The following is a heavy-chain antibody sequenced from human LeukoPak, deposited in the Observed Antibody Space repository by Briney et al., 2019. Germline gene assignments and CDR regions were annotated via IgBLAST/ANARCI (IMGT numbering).Heavy chain of an antibody. CDR2: AYHSGTT. CDR1: GGSINGYS. V-gene: IGHV4-59*13. J-gene: IGHJ6*02. D-gene: IGHD7-27*01. CDR3: ARLSRVGKGGAYDFHSLDV. Sequence: SETLSLTCTVSGGSINGYSWTSIRQPPGEGLELSGCAYHSGTTDSNPSFRSRLTMSADTSNNQFPLKLSSVTAAETAVYYCARLSRVGKGGAYDFHSLDVWGRGTTVTVSS.